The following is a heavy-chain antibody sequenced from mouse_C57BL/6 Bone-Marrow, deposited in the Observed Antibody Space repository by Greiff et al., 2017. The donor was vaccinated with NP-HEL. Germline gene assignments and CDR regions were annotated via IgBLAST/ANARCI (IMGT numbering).Heavy chain of an antibody. D-gene: IGHD2-4*01. CDR1: GYTFTSYW. CDR3: ARNYDAWFAY. Sequence: QVQFQQPGAELVKPGASVKLSCKASGYTFTSYWMHWVKQRPGQGLEWIGMIHPNSCSTNYNEKFKSKATLTVDKSSSTAYMQLSSLTSEGSAVYYCARNYDAWFAYWGQGTLVTVSA. CDR2: IHPNSCST. V-gene: IGHV1-64*01. J-gene: IGHJ3*01.